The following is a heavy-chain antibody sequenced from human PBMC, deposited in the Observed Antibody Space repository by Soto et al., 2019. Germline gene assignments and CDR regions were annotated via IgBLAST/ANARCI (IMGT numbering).Heavy chain of an antibody. CDR1: GGSISNGGYS. D-gene: IGHD1-26*01. V-gene: IGHV4-30-2*01. Sequence: SETLSLTSAVSGGSISNGGYSWSWIRQPPGKGLEWIGYIYHSGSTYYNPSLKSRVTISVDRSKNQFSLKLSSVTAADTAVYYCARTPTPWGQGTLVTVSS. CDR3: ARTPTP. J-gene: IGHJ5*02. CDR2: IYHSGST.